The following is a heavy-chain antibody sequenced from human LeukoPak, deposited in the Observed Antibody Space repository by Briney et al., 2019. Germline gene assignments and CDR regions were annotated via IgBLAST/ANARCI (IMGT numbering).Heavy chain of an antibody. CDR3: VVVVEPPDSDGFDV. D-gene: IGHD1-14*01. CDR2: INADGSTA. Sequence: GGSLRLSCAASGFTFGNSWVHWVRQALGKGLVWVSLINADGSTATYADSVKGRFTISRDNARNTLSLQMNSLTIEDTAVYYCVVVVEPPDSDGFDVWSQGTMITVSS. J-gene: IGHJ3*01. V-gene: IGHV3-74*01. CDR1: GFTFGNSW.